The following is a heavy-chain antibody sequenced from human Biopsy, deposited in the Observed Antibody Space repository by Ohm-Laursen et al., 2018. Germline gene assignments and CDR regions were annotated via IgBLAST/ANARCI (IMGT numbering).Heavy chain of an antibody. CDR2: IFPIVGTE. V-gene: IGHV1-69*11. J-gene: IGHJ6*02. D-gene: IGHD3-10*01. Sequence: SVKVSCKASGDTSRNLAINWVRQAPGQGLEWVGRIFPIVGTEDHALKFKDRITINADESTNTAYMELSSLRSEDAAIYYCARGSGSYSRVMDVWGRGTTVIVSS. CDR3: ARGSGSYSRVMDV. CDR1: GDTSRNLA.